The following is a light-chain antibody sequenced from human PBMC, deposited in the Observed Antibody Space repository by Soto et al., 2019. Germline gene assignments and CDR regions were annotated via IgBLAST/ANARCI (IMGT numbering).Light chain of an antibody. CDR3: QQYNDWLRT. J-gene: IGKJ1*01. CDR1: QSVSDS. CDR2: AAS. Sequence: EIVMTQSPATLSVSPGDTATLSCRASQSVSDSLAWYQQRPGQAPRLLIFAASTRATGLPDRFRGSGSGTDFTLTISSLQSEDSAVYYCQQYNDWLRTFGQGTKVDIK. V-gene: IGKV3-15*01.